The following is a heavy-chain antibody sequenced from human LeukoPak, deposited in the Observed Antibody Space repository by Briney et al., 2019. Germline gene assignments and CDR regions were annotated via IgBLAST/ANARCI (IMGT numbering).Heavy chain of an antibody. CDR2: ISGSGGST. Sequence: GGSLRLSCAASGFTFSSYAMSWVRQAPGKGLEWVSAISGSGGSTYYADSVKGRFTISRDNSKNTLYLQMNSLRAEDTAVYYCAKISSARWLQLLRFDYWGQGTLVTVSS. CDR3: AKISSARWLQLLRFDY. CDR1: GFTFSSYA. V-gene: IGHV3-23*01. D-gene: IGHD5-24*01. J-gene: IGHJ4*02.